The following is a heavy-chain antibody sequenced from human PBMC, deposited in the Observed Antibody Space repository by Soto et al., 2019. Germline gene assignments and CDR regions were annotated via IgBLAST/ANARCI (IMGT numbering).Heavy chain of an antibody. V-gene: IGHV4-34*01. CDR1: GGSFSGYY. CDR3: ARGALRSGYYTYYYYYGMDV. Sequence: SETLSLTCAVYGGSFSGYYWSWIRQPPGKGLEWIGEINHSGSTNYNPSLKSRVTISVDTSKNQFSLKLSSVTAADTAVYYCARGALRSGYYTYYYYYGMDVWGQGTTVTVSS. CDR2: INHSGST. J-gene: IGHJ6*02. D-gene: IGHD3-3*01.